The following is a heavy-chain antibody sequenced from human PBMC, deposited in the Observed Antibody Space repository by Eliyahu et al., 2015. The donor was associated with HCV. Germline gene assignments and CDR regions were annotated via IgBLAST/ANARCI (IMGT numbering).Heavy chain of an antibody. CDR3: ARVAGAYGSGSLDF. D-gene: IGHD3-10*01. Sequence: EVLLVESGGGSVQPGGSLXLSCEVXGFTFSHYTMNWIRQVPGKGVEWISYITSSGNTFHYADSVKGRFTVSRDDAKNSLYLQLNSLRDDDTAIYYCARVAGAYGSGSLDFWGQGTPVTVSS. CDR1: GFTFSHYT. CDR2: ITSSGNTF. V-gene: IGHV3-48*02. J-gene: IGHJ4*02.